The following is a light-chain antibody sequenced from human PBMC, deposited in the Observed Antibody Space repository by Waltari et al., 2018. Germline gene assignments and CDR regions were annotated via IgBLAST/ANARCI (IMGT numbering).Light chain of an antibody. CDR3: SSYTGFSTCV. CDR1: SSDVGAYTH. CDR2: DVT. J-gene: IGLJ1*01. Sequence: QSALTQPASVSGSPGQSTTISCTGTSSDVGAYTHVSWYQQHPGKAPKLMVFDVTERPSGVSGRFSASKSGNTASLTISGLQAEDEADYYCSSYTGFSTCVFGSGTHLIVL. V-gene: IGLV2-14*03.